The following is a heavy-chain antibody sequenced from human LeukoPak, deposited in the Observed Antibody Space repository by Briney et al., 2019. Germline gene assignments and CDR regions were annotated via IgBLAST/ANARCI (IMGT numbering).Heavy chain of an antibody. Sequence: SETLSLTCTVSGGSISSYYWNWIRQPPGKGLEWIGYIYNSGSTKYNPSLKSRVTISVDTSKNQFSLKLSSVTAADTAVYYCARHWGDYGDSGPFDYWGQGTLVTVSS. CDR3: ARHWGDYGDSGPFDY. D-gene: IGHD4-17*01. V-gene: IGHV4-59*08. CDR1: GGSISSYY. J-gene: IGHJ4*02. CDR2: IYNSGST.